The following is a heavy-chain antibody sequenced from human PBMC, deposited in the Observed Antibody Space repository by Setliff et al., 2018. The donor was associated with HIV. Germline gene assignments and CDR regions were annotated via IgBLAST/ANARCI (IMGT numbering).Heavy chain of an antibody. CDR1: GYTLSELS. J-gene: IGHJ6*03. CDR2: FDPQDGET. Sequence: ASVKVSCKVYGYTLSELSIHWVRQAPGKGLEWMGYFDPQDGETVYAQKFQGRVTMTEDTSTDTAYMELSSLRSEDTAVYYCARRAGHTNYFYYMDVWGKGTTVTVSS. V-gene: IGHV1-24*01. CDR3: ARRAGHTNYFYYMDV. D-gene: IGHD6-19*01.